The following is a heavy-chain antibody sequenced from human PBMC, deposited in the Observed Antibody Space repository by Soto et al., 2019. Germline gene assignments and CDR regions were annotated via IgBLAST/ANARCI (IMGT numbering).Heavy chain of an antibody. CDR1: GFTFSSYG. J-gene: IGHJ3*02. D-gene: IGHD1-1*01. V-gene: IGHV3-33*01. Sequence: QVQLVESGGGVVQPGRSLRLSCAASGFTFSSYGMHWVRQAPGKGLEWAAVIWYDGSNKYSAYSVKGRFTITRDNSKNTPDLQMNSLRAEDTAVSYCARVPEEDAFDIWGQGTMVTVSS. CDR3: ARVPEEDAFDI. CDR2: IWYDGSNK.